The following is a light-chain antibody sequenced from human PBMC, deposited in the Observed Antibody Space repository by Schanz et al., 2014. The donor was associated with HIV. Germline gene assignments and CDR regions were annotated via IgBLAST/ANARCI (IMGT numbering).Light chain of an antibody. V-gene: IGLV2-8*01. CDR2: EVT. J-gene: IGLJ2*01. CDR3: TSYAGSNKYVV. CDR1: SSDVGGYNY. Sequence: QSVLTQPPSASGSPGQSVTISCNGTSSDVGGYNYVSWYRQYPGKAPKLMIYEVTKRPSGVPDRFSGSKSGNTASLTVSGLQAEDEADYYCTSYAGSNKYVVFGGGTKLTVL.